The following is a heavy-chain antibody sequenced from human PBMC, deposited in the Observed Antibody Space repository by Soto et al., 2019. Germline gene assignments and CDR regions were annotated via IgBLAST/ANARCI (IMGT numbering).Heavy chain of an antibody. D-gene: IGHD3-10*01. CDR1: GHSISSGYY. CDR2: IYHSGST. Sequence: KPSETLSLTCAVSGHSISSGYYWGWIRQPPGKGLEWIGSIYHSGSTYYNPSLKSRVTISVDTSKNQFSLKLSSVTAADTAVYYCRITMVRGATGDAFDIWGQGTMVTVSS. V-gene: IGHV4-38-2*01. CDR3: RITMVRGATGDAFDI. J-gene: IGHJ3*02.